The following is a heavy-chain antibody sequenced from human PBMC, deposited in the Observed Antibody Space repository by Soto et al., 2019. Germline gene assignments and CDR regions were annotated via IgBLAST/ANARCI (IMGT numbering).Heavy chain of an antibody. CDR3: IRVFGAVVPAAPGYYYYYGMDV. CDR2: IRSKAYCGTT. Sequence: GGSLRLSCTASGFTFGDYAMSWFRQAPGKGLEWVGFIRSKAYCGTTEYAASLKGRFTISRDDSKSIAYLQMNSLKPEDTAVFYCIRVFGAVVPAAPGYYYYYGMDVWGQGTTVTVSS. D-gene: IGHD2-2*01. CDR1: GFTFGDYA. V-gene: IGHV3-49*03. J-gene: IGHJ6*02.